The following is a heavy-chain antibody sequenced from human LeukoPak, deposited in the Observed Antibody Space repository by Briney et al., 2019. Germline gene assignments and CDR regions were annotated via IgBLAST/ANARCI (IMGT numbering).Heavy chain of an antibody. V-gene: IGHV4-4*07. CDR1: GCSVSNHY. CDR3: ARELFPQGANCFDP. J-gene: IGHJ5*02. D-gene: IGHD3-10*02. CDR2: IYSSGST. Sequence: SETLSLTCTVSGCSVSNHYRTWIRQPAGKGLEWIGRIYSSGSTNYHPSLKSRATMSVDTSKNQFSLKLSSVTAADTAVYYCARELFPQGANCFDPWGQGTLVTVSS.